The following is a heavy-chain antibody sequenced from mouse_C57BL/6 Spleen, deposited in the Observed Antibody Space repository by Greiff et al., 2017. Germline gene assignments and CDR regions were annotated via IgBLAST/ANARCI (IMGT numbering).Heavy chain of an antibody. J-gene: IGHJ2*01. CDR1: GYTFTSYW. CDR3: ARAGTVYYFGC. CDR2: IDPSDSET. D-gene: IGHD4-1*01. V-gene: IGHV1-52*01. Sequence: QVQLQQPGAELVRPGSSVKLSCKASGYTFTSYWMHWVKQRPIQGLEWIGNIDPSDSETHYNQKFKDKATLTVDKSSSTAYMQLSSLTSEDSAVYYCARAGTVYYFGCWGQGTTLTVSS.